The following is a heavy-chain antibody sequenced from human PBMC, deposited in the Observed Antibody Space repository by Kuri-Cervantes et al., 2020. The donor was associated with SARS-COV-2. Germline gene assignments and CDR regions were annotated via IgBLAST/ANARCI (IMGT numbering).Heavy chain of an antibody. Sequence: GGSLRLSCAASGFTFSTYAMHWIRQAPGKGLDWVAIISYDGTNTYYYADSEKGRLTISRDNSKNTLYLQINSLRADDTAMYYCARGAEEYKYYWYFDLLGRGTLVTVSS. CDR2: ISYDGTNT. CDR3: ARGAEEYKYYWYFDL. V-gene: IGHV3-30-3*01. CDR1: GFTFSTYA. D-gene: IGHD1-1*01. J-gene: IGHJ2*01.